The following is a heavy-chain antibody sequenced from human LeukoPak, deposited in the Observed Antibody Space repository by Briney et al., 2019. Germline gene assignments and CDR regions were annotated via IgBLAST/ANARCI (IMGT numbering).Heavy chain of an antibody. V-gene: IGHV3-53*01. CDR1: GFTFSSYA. J-gene: IGHJ6*02. D-gene: IGHD3-10*01. Sequence: PGGSLRLSCAASGFTFSSYAMSWVRQAPGKGLEWVSVIYSGGSTYYADSVKGRFTISRDNSKNTLYLQMNSLRAEDTAVYYCARDWDQPDYYGSGSNHGMDVWGQGTTVTVSS. CDR2: IYSGGST. CDR3: ARDWDQPDYYGSGSNHGMDV.